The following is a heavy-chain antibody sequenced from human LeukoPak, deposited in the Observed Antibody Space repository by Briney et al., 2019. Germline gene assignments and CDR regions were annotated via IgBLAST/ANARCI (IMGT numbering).Heavy chain of an antibody. CDR3: ARANYGSGTNYKGDAFDI. CDR1: GFSFSSYW. Sequence: GGSLRLSCAASGFSFSSYWMTWVRQAPGKGLEWVANINQDGSDRYYVDSVKGRFNIFRDNSKNTPILQMNSLRAEDTAFYYCARANYGSGTNYKGDAFDIWGQGTMVTVSS. V-gene: IGHV3-7*02. CDR2: INQDGSDR. D-gene: IGHD3-10*01. J-gene: IGHJ3*02.